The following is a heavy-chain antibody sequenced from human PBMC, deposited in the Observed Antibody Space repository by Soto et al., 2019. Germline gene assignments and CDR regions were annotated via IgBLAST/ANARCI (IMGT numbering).Heavy chain of an antibody. Sequence: SETLSLTCAVSGGSISSSNWWHWVRQPPGKGLEWIGEIHHSGTTNYNPSLKSRVAISVDKSKNQFSLKLNSVTAADTAVYYCARVRQYCSGTSCYLDPWGQGTLVTVSS. CDR1: GGSISSSNW. D-gene: IGHD2-2*01. V-gene: IGHV4-4*02. CDR3: ARVRQYCSGTSCYLDP. CDR2: IHHSGTT. J-gene: IGHJ5*02.